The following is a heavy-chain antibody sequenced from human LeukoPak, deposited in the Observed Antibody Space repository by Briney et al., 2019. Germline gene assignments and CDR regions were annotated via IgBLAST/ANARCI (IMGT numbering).Heavy chain of an antibody. V-gene: IGHV4-39*01. CDR3: ARTLAARPSDWFDP. Sequence: SETLSLTCTVSGGSISSSSYYWGWIRQPPGKGLEWIGSIYYSGSTYNNPSLKSRVTISVDTSKNQFSLKLSSVTAADTAVYYCARTLAARPSDWFDPWGQGTLVTVSS. D-gene: IGHD6-6*01. CDR2: IYYSGST. CDR1: GGSISSSSYY. J-gene: IGHJ5*02.